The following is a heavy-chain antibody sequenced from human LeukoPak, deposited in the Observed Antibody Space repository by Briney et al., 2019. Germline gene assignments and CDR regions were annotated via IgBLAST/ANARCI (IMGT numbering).Heavy chain of an antibody. Sequence: PGGSLRLSCAASGFTFSSYSMNWVRQAPGKGLEWVSYISSSSSTIYYADSVKGRFTISRDNAKNSLYLQMNSLRAEDTAVYYCARDRFRIAVAGSYYFDYWGQGTLVTVSS. CDR1: GFTFSSYS. CDR3: ARDRFRIAVAGSYYFDY. CDR2: ISSSSSTI. V-gene: IGHV3-48*04. D-gene: IGHD6-19*01. J-gene: IGHJ4*02.